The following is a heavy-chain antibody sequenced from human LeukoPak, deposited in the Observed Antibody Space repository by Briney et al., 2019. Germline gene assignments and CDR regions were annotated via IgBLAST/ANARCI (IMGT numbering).Heavy chain of an antibody. J-gene: IGHJ6*04. V-gene: IGHV3-48*03. CDR1: GFIFDDYG. CDR3: AELGITMIGGV. D-gene: IGHD3-10*02. Sequence: GGSLRLSCAASGFIFDDYGMSWVRQPPGKGLEWVSYISSSGSTIYYADSVKGRFTISRDNAKNSLYLQMNSLRAEDTAVYYCAELGITMIGGVWGKGTTVTISS. CDR2: ISSSGSTI.